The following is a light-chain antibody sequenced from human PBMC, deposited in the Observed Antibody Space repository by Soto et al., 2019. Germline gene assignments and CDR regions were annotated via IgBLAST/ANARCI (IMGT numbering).Light chain of an antibody. CDR1: QGISSY. CDR2: AAS. V-gene: IGKV1-9*01. CDR3: QQINSYPHLT. Sequence: IHLTQSPSSLSASVGYRFTITCLASQGISSYLAWYQQKPGKAPKLMIYAASTLQSGVPSRFSGSGSGTDFTLTISRLKPEDLATYYCQQINSYPHLTGGGGTKVDIK. J-gene: IGKJ4*01.